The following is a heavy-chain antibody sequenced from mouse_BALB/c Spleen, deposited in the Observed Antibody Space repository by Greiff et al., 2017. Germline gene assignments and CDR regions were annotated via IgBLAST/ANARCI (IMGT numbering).Heavy chain of an antibody. D-gene: IGHD4-1*01. CDR3: ARAGGLGEGDWFAY. CDR2: ISYSGST. CDR1: GYSITSDYA. J-gene: IGHJ3*01. Sequence: ESGPGLVKPSQSLSLTCTVTGYSITSDYAWNWIRQFPGNKLEWMGYISYSGSTSYNPSLKSRISITRDTSKNQFFLRLNSVTTEDTATYYCARAGGLGEGDWFAYWGQGTLVTVSA. V-gene: IGHV3-2*02.